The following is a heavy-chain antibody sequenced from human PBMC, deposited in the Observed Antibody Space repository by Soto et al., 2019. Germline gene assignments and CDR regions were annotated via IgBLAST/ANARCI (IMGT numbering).Heavy chain of an antibody. CDR1: GFTFSSYA. D-gene: IGHD1-26*01. J-gene: IGHJ4*02. V-gene: IGHV3-23*01. CDR3: AKDRLVGATSFFDY. Sequence: PGGSLRLSCAASGFTFSSYAMSWVRQAPGKGLEWVSAISGSGGSTYYADSVEGRFTISRDNSSNTLYLQMNSLRAEDTAVYYCAKDRLVGATSFFDYWGQGTLVAVSS. CDR2: ISGSGGST.